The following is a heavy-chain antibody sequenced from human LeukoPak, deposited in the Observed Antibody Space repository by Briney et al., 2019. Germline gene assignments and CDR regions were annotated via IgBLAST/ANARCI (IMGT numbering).Heavy chain of an antibody. D-gene: IGHD6-13*01. Sequence: SETLSLTCAVYGGSFSSYYWSWIRQPPGKGLEWIGEINHSGSTNYNPSLKSRVTISVDTSKNQFSLKLSSVTAADTAVYYCAKDPAAAGTEDFDYWGQGTLVTVSS. J-gene: IGHJ4*02. V-gene: IGHV4-34*01. CDR2: INHSGST. CDR1: GGSFSSYY. CDR3: AKDPAAAGTEDFDY.